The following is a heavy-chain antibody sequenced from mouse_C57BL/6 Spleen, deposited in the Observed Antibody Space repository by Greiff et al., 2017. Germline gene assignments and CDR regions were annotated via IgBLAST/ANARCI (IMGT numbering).Heavy chain of an antibody. V-gene: IGHV1-69*01. D-gene: IGHD2-5*01. CDR2: IDPSDSYT. J-gene: IGHJ2*01. CDR3: AGGRADPASYYSNYLDY. CDR1: GYTFTSYW. Sequence: QVQLQQPGAELVMPGASVKLSCKASGYTFTSYWMHWVKQRPGQGLEWIGEIDPSDSYTNYNQKFKGKSTLTVDKSSSTAYMQLSSLTSEDSEVYYCAGGRADPASYYSNYLDYWGQGTTLTVSS.